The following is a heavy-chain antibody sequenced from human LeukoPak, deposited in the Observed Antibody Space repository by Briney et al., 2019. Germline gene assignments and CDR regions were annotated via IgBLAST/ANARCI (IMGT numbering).Heavy chain of an antibody. J-gene: IGHJ6*03. CDR3: ARVGYYGSGSYYNPLRNYYYMDV. CDR2: ISAYNGNT. Sequence: ASVKVSCKASGYTFTSYGISWVRQAPGQGLEWMGWISAYNGNTNYAQKLQGRVTMTTDTSTSPAQMDLRSLRSDDTAVYYCARVGYYGSGSYYNPLRNYYYMDVWGKGTTVTVSS. D-gene: IGHD3-10*01. V-gene: IGHV1-18*01. CDR1: GYTFTSYG.